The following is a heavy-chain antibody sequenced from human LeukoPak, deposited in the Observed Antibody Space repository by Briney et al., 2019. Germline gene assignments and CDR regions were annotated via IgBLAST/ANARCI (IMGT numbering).Heavy chain of an antibody. D-gene: IGHD5-12*01. V-gene: IGHV3-33*06. CDR1: GFTFSSYG. CDR2: IWYDGSNK. J-gene: IGHJ5*02. CDR3: AKDSGYDSSFT. Sequence: PGGSLRLSCAASGFTFSSYGMHWVRQAPGKGLEWVAVIWYDGSNKYYADSVKGRFTISRDNSKNTLYLQMNSLRAEDTAVYYCAKDSGYDSSFTWGQGTLVTVSS.